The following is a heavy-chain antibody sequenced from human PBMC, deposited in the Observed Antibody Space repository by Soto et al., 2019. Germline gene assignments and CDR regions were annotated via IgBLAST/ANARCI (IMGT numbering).Heavy chain of an antibody. CDR2: IHNSGTA. CDR1: GGSITTGGHF. D-gene: IGHD3-16*02. Sequence: SETLSLTCTISGGSITTGGHFWSWIRRHPGMGLEWIGYIHNSGTAYYNPSLQSRVTLSVDTSKNQFSLELTSVTAADTAVYYCARTRWGSYRSSDYWGQGTLVTVSS. V-gene: IGHV4-31*03. J-gene: IGHJ4*02. CDR3: ARTRWGSYRSSDY.